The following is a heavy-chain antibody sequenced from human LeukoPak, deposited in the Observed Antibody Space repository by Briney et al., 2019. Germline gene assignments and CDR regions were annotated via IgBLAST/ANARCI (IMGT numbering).Heavy chain of an antibody. Sequence: GGSTTLSCAASGFTFKSYGMSWVRQGPGKGLEWVSGMSGIGGSTYYADSVMGRFTISRDNSKNTLYLQMNSLRAEDTAVYYCAKGDLSYGGLRYFDYWGQGNMVTVSS. V-gene: IGHV3-23*01. D-gene: IGHD3-16*02. CDR3: AKGDLSYGGLRYFDY. CDR1: GFTFKSYG. CDR2: MSGIGGST. J-gene: IGHJ4*02.